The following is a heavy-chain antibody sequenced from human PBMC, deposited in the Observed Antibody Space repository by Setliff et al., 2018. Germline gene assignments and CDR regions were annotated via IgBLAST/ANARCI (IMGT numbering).Heavy chain of an antibody. CDR3: VKGSDPYYFYYMDV. D-gene: IGHD2-21*02. V-gene: IGHV3-23*01. CDR1: GFAFSSFA. Sequence: PGGSLSLSCAASGFAFSSFAMTWVRQAPGKRLEWVSTISGAGGNMYYADSVQGRFVISRDNSMNTLYLQMNRLSAEDTAVFYCVKGSDPYYFYYMDVCGKGTTVTVSS. J-gene: IGHJ6*03. CDR2: ISGAGGNM.